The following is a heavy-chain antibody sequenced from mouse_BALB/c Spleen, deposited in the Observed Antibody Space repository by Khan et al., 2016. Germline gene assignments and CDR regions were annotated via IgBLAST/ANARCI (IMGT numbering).Heavy chain of an antibody. CDR2: INTYSGES. J-gene: IGHJ1*01. CDR3: ARDRYYYGSSRYFDV. V-gene: IGHV9-3-1*01. CDR1: GYTFTNYG. Sequence: QIQLVQSGPELKRPGKTVKISCKASGYTFTNYGINWVKQAPGKGLKWMGWINTYSGESTYADDFKGRFAFSLETSAHTAYLQINNLKNEDTATYFCARDRYYYGSSRYFDVWGAGTTVTVSS. D-gene: IGHD1-1*01.